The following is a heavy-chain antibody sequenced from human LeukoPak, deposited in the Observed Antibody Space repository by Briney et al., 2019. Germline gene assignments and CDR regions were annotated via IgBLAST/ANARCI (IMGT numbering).Heavy chain of an antibody. Sequence: SETLSLTCTVSGHSIANTYYWGWIRQSPGKGLEWIGSIHHSGSIFESGSTHYSPSLRSRVTVSADPAKNQISLTLRSVTAADTAVYFCARNASSGFFNDWGQGTLVTVSS. CDR1: GHSIANTYY. J-gene: IGHJ1*01. D-gene: IGHD6-25*01. CDR3: ARNASSGFFND. CDR2: IHHSGSI. V-gene: IGHV4-28*05.